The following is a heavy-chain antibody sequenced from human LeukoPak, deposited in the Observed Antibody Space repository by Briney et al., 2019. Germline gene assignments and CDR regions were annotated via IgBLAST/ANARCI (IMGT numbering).Heavy chain of an antibody. CDR2: IYYSGST. Sequence: PSETLSLTCTVSGGSISSSSYYWGWIRQPPGKGLEWIGSIYYSGSTYYNPSLKSRVTISVDTSKNQFSLKLSSVTAADTAVYYCARQGRDGSYGTPYYFDYWGQGTLVTVSS. CDR1: GGSISSSSYY. V-gene: IGHV4-39*01. D-gene: IGHD5-18*01. J-gene: IGHJ4*02. CDR3: ARQGRDGSYGTPYYFDY.